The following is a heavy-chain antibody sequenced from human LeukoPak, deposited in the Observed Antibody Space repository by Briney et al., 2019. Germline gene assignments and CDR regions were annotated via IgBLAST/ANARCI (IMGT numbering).Heavy chain of an antibody. Sequence: SETLSLTCTVSGGSISSYYWSWIRQPPGKGLEWIGYIYYSGSTYYNPSLKSRVTISVDTSKNQFSLKLSSVTAADTAVYYCARPALYCSSTVCPPYMDVWGKGTTVTVSS. D-gene: IGHD2-2*01. CDR1: GGSISSYY. CDR2: IYYSGST. J-gene: IGHJ6*03. CDR3: ARPALYCSSTVCPPYMDV. V-gene: IGHV4-59*12.